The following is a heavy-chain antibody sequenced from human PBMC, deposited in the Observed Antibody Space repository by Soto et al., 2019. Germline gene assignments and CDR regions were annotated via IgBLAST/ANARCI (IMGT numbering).Heavy chain of an antibody. V-gene: IGHV6-1*01. CDR2: TYYRSKWYN. CDR3: ARDTLTGGRRKDYFDY. J-gene: IGHJ4*02. CDR1: GDSVSSNSAA. Sequence: KQSPTLSLTCAISGDSVSSNSAAWNWIRQSPSRGLEWLGRTYYRSKWYNDYAIAVKSRITINPDTSKNQLSLQLNSVTPEDTAVYYCARDTLTGGRRKDYFDYWGQGTLVTVSS. D-gene: IGHD7-27*01.